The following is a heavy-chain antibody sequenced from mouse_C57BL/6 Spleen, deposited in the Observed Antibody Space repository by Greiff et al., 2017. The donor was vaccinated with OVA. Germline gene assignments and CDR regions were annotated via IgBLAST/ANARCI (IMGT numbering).Heavy chain of an antibody. CDR3: ARGDGSSLAWFAY. J-gene: IGHJ3*01. V-gene: IGHV3-1*01. CDR2: ISYSGST. CDR1: GYSITSGYD. Sequence: EVKVVESGPGMVKPSQSLSLTCTVTGYSITSGYDWHWIRHFPGNKLEWMGYISYSGSTNYNPSLKSRISITHDTSKNHFFLKLNSVTTEDTATYYCARGDGSSLAWFAYWGQGTLVTVSA. D-gene: IGHD1-1*01.